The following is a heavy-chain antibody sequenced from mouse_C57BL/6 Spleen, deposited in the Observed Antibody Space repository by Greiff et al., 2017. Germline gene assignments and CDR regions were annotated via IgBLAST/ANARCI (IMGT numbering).Heavy chain of an antibody. J-gene: IGHJ1*03. CDR3: ARGYDYDGLYWYFDV. CDR1: GYTFTSYW. CDR2: IHPNSGST. V-gene: IGHV1-64*01. D-gene: IGHD2-4*01. Sequence: QVQLQQPGAELVKPGASVKLSCKASGYTFTSYWMHWVKQRPGQGLEWIGMIHPNSGSTNYNEKFKSKATLTVDKSSSTAYMELSSLTSEDSAVYYCARGYDYDGLYWYFDVWGTGTTVTVSS.